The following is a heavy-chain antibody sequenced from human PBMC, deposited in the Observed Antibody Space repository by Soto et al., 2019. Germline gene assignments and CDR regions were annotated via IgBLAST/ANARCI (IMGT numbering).Heavy chain of an antibody. CDR2: ISDDGSDK. J-gene: IGHJ4*02. V-gene: IGHV3-30-3*01. Sequence: SGGSLRLSCAASGFTFSSYAMHWVRQAPGKGQEWVAVISDDGSDKDYADSVKGRFTISRDNSRNTLFLQMNSLRAEDTAVYYCARDYYKYYDSSGYYRSPAYWGQGTLVTVS. CDR3: ARDYYKYYDSSGYYRSPAY. CDR1: GFTFSSYA. D-gene: IGHD3-22*01.